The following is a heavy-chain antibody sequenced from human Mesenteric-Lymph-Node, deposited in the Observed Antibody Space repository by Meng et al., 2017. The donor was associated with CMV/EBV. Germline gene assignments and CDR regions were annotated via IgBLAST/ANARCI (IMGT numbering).Heavy chain of an antibody. CDR2: TNWNGGST. J-gene: IGHJ6*02. Sequence: GGSLRPSCAASGFTSDDYAMIWVRQAPGKGLEWVSATNWNGGSTGYADSVKGRFTISRDNAKSSLYLQMNSLRTEDTALYYCAKDVARRRYYHGLDVWGQGTMVTVSS. CDR3: AKDVARRRYYHGLDV. D-gene: IGHD2-21*01. CDR1: GFTSDDYA. V-gene: IGHV3-20*04.